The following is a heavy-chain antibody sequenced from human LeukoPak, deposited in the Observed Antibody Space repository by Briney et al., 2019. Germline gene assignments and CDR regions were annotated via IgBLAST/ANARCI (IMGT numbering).Heavy chain of an antibody. D-gene: IGHD3-10*01. CDR2: ISSSGSTI. V-gene: IGHV3-48*03. CDR1: GFTFSSYE. J-gene: IGHJ4*02. Sequence: TGGSLRLSCAASGFTFSSYEMNWVRQAPGKGLEWVSYISSSGSTIYYADSVKGRFTISRDNAKNSLYLQMNSLRAEDTAVYYCARDRNYGSGFDYWGQGTLVTVSS. CDR3: ARDRNYGSGFDY.